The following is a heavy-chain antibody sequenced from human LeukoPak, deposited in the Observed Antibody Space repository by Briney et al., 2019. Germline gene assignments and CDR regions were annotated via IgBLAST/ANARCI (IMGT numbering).Heavy chain of an antibody. CDR3: ARGGSGNFDY. D-gene: IGHD3-10*01. CDR2: ISYDGSNK. J-gene: IGHJ4*02. CDR1: GFTFSSYA. V-gene: IGHV3-30*04. Sequence: GRSLRLSCAASGFTFSSYAMHWVRQAPGKGLEWVAVISYDGSNKYYADSVKGRFTISRDNSKNTLYLQMNSLRAEDTAVYCCARGGSGNFDYWGQGTLVTVSS.